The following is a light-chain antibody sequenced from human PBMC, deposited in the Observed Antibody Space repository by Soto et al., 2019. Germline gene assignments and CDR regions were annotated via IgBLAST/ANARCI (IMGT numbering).Light chain of an antibody. J-gene: IGLJ1*01. Sequence: QSSLAQPASVSGSPGQSITISCTGTSSDVGNYNLVSWYQQHPGKAPKLMIYEGSKRPSGVSNRFSGSKSGNTASLTISILQAEDEADYYCCSYAGSSTYVFGTGTKVTGL. V-gene: IGLV2-23*01. CDR2: EGS. CDR1: SSDVGNYNL. CDR3: CSYAGSSTYV.